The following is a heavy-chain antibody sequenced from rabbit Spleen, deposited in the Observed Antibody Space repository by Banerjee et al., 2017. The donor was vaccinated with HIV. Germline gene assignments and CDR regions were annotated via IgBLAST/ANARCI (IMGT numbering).Heavy chain of an antibody. CDR2: IDGVFGTT. Sequence: QLEESAGGLVQPGGSLKLSCKASRFDFSTYSMSWVRQAPGKGLEWIGYIDGVFGTTYYARWVNGRFTISSHNAQNTLFLQMNSLTAADTATYFCVRGASSSGYYSLWGQGTLVTVS. CDR3: VRGASSSGYYSL. CDR1: RFDFSTYS. V-gene: IGHV1S7*01. D-gene: IGHD1-1*01. J-gene: IGHJ4*01.